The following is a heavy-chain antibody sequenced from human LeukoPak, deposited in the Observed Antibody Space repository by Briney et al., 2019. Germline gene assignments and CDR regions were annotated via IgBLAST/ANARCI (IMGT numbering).Heavy chain of an antibody. Sequence: PGESLKISCKGSGYSFTSYWIGWVRQMPGKGLEWMGIIYPGDSDTRYSPSLQGQVTISADKSISTAYLQWSSLKASDTAMYYCARGGEYYDFWSGSYYYYYGMDVWGQGTTVTVSS. CDR2: IYPGDSDT. D-gene: IGHD3-3*01. J-gene: IGHJ6*02. V-gene: IGHV5-51*01. CDR1: GYSFTSYW. CDR3: ARGGEYYDFWSGSYYYYYGMDV.